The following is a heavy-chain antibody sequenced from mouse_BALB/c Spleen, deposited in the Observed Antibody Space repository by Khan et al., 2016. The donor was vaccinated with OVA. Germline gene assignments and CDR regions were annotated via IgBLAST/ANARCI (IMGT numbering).Heavy chain of an antibody. CDR1: GYTFTNYV. D-gene: IGHD4-1*01. CDR2: INPENDGT. J-gene: IGHJ3*01. V-gene: IGHV1S136*01. Sequence: VQLQQSGPELVKPGASVKMSCKASGYTFTNYVIHWVKQKPGQGLEWIGYINPENDGTRFNENFNDKATTTSDKSSSTAYMELRSLTAEDTSVYFWSRDSSNCYCSFAYWGQGTLVTVSA. CDR3: SRDSSNCYCSFAY.